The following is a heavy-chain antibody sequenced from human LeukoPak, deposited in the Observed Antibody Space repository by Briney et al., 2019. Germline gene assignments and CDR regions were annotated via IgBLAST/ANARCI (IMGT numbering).Heavy chain of an antibody. CDR3: ARHVSHKYYYDSSGYYFDY. CDR2: IYYSGST. J-gene: IGHJ4*02. Sequence: PSETLSLTCTVSGGSISSSSYYWGWIRQPPGKGLEWIGSIYYSGSTYYNPSLKSRVTISVDTSKNQFSLKLSSVTAADTAVYYCARHVSHKYYYDSSGYYFDYWGQGTLVTVSS. CDR1: GGSISSSSYY. V-gene: IGHV4-39*01. D-gene: IGHD3-22*01.